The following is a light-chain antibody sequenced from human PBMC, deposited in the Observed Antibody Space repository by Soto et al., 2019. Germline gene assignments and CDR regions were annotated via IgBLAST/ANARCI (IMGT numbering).Light chain of an antibody. J-gene: IGKJ2*01. CDR2: KAS. Sequence: DIQMIQSPSTLSASVGDRVTITCRASQSISSWLAWYQQKPGKAPKLLIYKASSLESGVPSRFSGSGSGTEFTLTISNLQPDDFATYYCQQYNVYYTFGQGTKLEIK. CDR1: QSISSW. CDR3: QQYNVYYT. V-gene: IGKV1-5*03.